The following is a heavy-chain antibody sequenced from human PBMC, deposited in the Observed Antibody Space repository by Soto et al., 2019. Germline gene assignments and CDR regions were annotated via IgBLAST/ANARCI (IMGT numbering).Heavy chain of an antibody. D-gene: IGHD3-22*01. J-gene: IGHJ6*02. CDR1: GFTFSSYS. CDR3: ARCYDSSGYRLLGYYGMDV. V-gene: IGHV3-21*01. CDR2: ISSSSSYI. Sequence: EVQLVESGGGLVKPGGSLRLSCAASGFTFSSYSMNWVRQAPGKGLEWVSSISSSSSYIYYADSVKGRFTISRDNAKNSLYLQMNSLRAEDTAVYYCARCYDSSGYRLLGYYGMDVWGQGTTVTVSS.